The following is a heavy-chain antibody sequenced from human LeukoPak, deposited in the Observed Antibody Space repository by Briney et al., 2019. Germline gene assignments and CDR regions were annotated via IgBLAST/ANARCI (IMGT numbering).Heavy chain of an antibody. J-gene: IGHJ4*02. CDR1: GYTFTSYA. Sequence: ASVKVSCKASGYTFTSYAMHWVRQAPGQRLEWMGWINAGNGNTKYSQKFQGRVTITRDTSASTAYMELSSLRSEDTAVYYCAREGDTAMVTFDYWGQGTLVTVSP. V-gene: IGHV1-3*01. CDR2: INAGNGNT. D-gene: IGHD5-18*01. CDR3: AREGDTAMVTFDY.